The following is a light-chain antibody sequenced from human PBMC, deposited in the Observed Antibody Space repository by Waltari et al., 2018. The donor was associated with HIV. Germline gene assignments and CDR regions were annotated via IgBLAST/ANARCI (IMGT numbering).Light chain of an antibody. CDR3: SSYTSSSTPWI. J-gene: IGLJ1*01. CDR1: SSDVGGYNY. Sequence: QSALTQPASVSGSPGQSITISCTGTSSDVGGYNYVPWYQQHPGKAPKLMIYEVSNRPSGVSNRFSGSKSGNTASLTISGLQAEDEADYYCSSYTSSSTPWIFGTATKVTVL. V-gene: IGLV2-14*01. CDR2: EVS.